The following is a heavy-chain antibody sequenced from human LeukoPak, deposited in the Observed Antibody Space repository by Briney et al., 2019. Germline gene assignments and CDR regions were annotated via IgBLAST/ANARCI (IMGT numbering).Heavy chain of an antibody. CDR2: IYTSGST. V-gene: IGHV4-4*07. J-gene: IGHJ4*02. D-gene: IGHD3-16*02. CDR1: GGSISSYY. Sequence: SETLSLTCTVSGGSISSYYWSWIRQPPGKGLEWIGRIYTSGSTNYNPSLKSRVTMSVDTSKNQFSLKLSSVTAADTAVYYCAREADHDYVWGSYRYVDYWGQGTLVTVSS. CDR3: AREADHDYVWGSYRYVDY.